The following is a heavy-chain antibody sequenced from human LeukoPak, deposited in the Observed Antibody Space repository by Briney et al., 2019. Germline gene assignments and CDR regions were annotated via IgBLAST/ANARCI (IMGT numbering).Heavy chain of an antibody. D-gene: IGHD1-26*01. CDR2: FEYGGST. J-gene: IGHJ4*02. CDR3: ARENVVQLVGATGLDY. Sequence: PSETLSLTCTVSGGSISSSSYYWGWIRQAPGKGLEWIGSFEYGGSTYYHPSLKSRVTISVDTSKNQFSLKLSSVTAADTAVYYCARENVVQLVGATGLDYWGQGSLATVPS. V-gene: IGHV4-39*07. CDR1: GGSISSSSYY.